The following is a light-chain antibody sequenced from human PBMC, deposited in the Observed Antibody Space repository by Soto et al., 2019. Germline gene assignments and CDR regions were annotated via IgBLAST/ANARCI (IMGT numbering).Light chain of an antibody. CDR2: AAS. CDR3: QQSYTSPVT. Sequence: DIQMTQSPSPLSASIGYRVTITCLASQSISRYLNWYQQKPGKAPKLLIYAASSLQSGVPSRFNGSGSGTDFTLTISSLQPEDFGTYYCQQSYTSPVTFGGGTKVDIK. CDR1: QSISRY. V-gene: IGKV1-39*01. J-gene: IGKJ4*01.